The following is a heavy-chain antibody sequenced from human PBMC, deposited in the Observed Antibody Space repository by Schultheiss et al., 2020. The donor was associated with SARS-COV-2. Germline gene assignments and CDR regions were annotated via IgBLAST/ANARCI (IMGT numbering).Heavy chain of an antibody. J-gene: IGHJ6*02. V-gene: IGHV3-48*01. CDR3: ASLVGATYYYYGMDV. Sequence: GESLKISCAASGFTFSNAWMNWVRQAPGKGLEWVSYISSSGSTIYYADSVKGRFTISRDNSKNTLYLQMNSLRAEDTAVYYCASLVGATYYYYGMDVWGQGTTVTVSS. CDR2: ISSSGSTI. D-gene: IGHD1-26*01. CDR1: GFTFSNAW.